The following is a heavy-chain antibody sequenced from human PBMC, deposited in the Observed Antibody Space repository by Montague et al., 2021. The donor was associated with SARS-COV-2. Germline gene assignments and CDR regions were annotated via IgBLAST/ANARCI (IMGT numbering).Heavy chain of an antibody. Sequence: SETLSLTCTVSGASISSDHHYWTWIRQPPGKGLEWIGSMSYSGSTYHSPSLQSRVTISGDTSKNQLSLKLTSVTAADTAVYYCGRHILSATYHPYACWGGGPLVAVSS. D-gene: IGHD2-2*01. CDR2: MSYSGST. V-gene: IGHV4-39*01. J-gene: IGHJ4*02. CDR3: GRHILSATYHPYAC. CDR1: GASISSDHHY.